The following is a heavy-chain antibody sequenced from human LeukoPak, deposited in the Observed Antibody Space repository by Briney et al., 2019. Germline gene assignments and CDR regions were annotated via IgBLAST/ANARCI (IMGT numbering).Heavy chain of an antibody. J-gene: IGHJ5*02. D-gene: IGHD3-3*01. CDR1: GGSISSYY. CDR3: ARDRPDLRFLGNWFDP. V-gene: IGHV4-4*07. CDR2: IYTSGST. Sequence: PSETLSLTCTVSGGSISSYYWSWIRQPAGKGLEWIGRIYTSGSTNYNPSLKSRVTMSVDTSKNQFSLKLSSVTAADTAVYYCARDRPDLRFLGNWFDPWGQGTSATVSS.